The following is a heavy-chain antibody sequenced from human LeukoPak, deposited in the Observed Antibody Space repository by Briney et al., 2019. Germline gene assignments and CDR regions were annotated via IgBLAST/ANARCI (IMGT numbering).Heavy chain of an antibody. J-gene: IGHJ4*02. CDR3: ARDQISSGWDY. V-gene: IGHV4-39*07. CDR1: GGSISSSSYY. CDR2: IYYSGST. Sequence: SETLSLTCTASGGSISSSSYYWGWIRQPPGKGLEWIGSIYYSGSTYYNPSLKSRVTISVDTSKNQFSLKLSSVTAADTAVYYCARDQISSGWDYWGQGTLVTVSS. D-gene: IGHD6-19*01.